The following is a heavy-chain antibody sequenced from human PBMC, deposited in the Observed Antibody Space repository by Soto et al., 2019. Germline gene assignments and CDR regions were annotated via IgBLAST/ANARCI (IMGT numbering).Heavy chain of an antibody. CDR2: INPNSGGT. CDR1: GYTFTGYY. CDR3: ARAYDFWSGRNWFDP. V-gene: IGHV1-2*04. D-gene: IGHD3-3*01. J-gene: IGHJ5*02. Sequence: GASVKVSCKASGYTFTGYYMHWVRQAPGQGLEWMGWINPNSGGTSYAQKFQGWVTMTRDTSISTAYMELSRLRSDDTAVYYCARAYDFWSGRNWFDPWGQGTLVTIS.